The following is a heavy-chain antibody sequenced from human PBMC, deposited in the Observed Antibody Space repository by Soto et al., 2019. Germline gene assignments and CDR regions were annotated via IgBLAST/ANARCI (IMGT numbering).Heavy chain of an antibody. Sequence: GASVKVSCKASGGTFSSYAISWVRQAPGQGLEWMGGIIPIFGTANYAQKFQGRVTITADESTSTAYMELSSLRSEDTAVYYCARPITIFGPMDYYYYGMDVWGQGTTVTVSS. CDR1: GGTFSSYA. D-gene: IGHD3-3*01. CDR3: ARPITIFGPMDYYYYGMDV. J-gene: IGHJ6*02. V-gene: IGHV1-69*13. CDR2: IIPIFGTA.